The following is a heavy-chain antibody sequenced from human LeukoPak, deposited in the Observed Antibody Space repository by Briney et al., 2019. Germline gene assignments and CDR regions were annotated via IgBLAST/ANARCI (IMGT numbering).Heavy chain of an antibody. J-gene: IGHJ4*02. CDR1: GGSISSSSYY. V-gene: IGHV4-39*07. CDR2: IYYSGST. CDR3: AREYCPTTICYPSGGYYDS. D-gene: IGHD2-2*01. Sequence: SETLSLTCTVSGGSISSSSYYWGWIRQPPGKGLEWIGSIYYSGSTYYNPSLKSRVTISVDTSKNQFSLKLSSVTAADTAVYYCAREYCPTTICYPSGGYYDSWGQGTLVTVSS.